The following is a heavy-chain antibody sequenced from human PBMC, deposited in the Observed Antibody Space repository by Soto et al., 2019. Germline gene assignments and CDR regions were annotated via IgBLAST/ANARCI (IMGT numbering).Heavy chain of an antibody. CDR1: GGSISSSSYY. D-gene: IGHD3-3*01. Sequence: QLQLQESGPGLVKPSETLSLTCTVSGGSISSSSYYWGWIRQPPGKGLEWIGSIYYSGSTYYNPSLKSRVTISVDTSKNQFSLKLSSVTAADTAVYYCARLPTERFLEWWPGVIMEEFSDYWGQGTLVTVSS. CDR2: IYYSGST. CDR3: ARLPTERFLEWWPGVIMEEFSDY. J-gene: IGHJ4*02. V-gene: IGHV4-39*01.